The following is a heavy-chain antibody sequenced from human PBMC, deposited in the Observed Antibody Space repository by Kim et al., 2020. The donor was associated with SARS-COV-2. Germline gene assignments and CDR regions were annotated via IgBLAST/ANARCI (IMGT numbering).Heavy chain of an antibody. CDR1: GFTFSSYE. CDR2: ISSSGTSI. Sequence: GGSLRLSCAASGFTFSSYEMNWVRQAPGKGLEWVSYISSSGTSIYYADSVKGRFTISRDNAKNSLYLQMNGLRAEDTAVYYCARDPRTNRVDYFDYWGQGILVTVSS. CDR3: ARDPRTNRVDYFDY. D-gene: IGHD2-2*01. J-gene: IGHJ4*02. V-gene: IGHV3-48*03.